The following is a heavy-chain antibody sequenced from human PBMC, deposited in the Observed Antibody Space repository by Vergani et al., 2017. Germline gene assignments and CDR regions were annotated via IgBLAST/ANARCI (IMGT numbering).Heavy chain of an antibody. Sequence: VQLVESGGGLVQPGRSLRLSCAASGFAFDTYGMHWVRQAPGKGLEWVAFIRFDGSNKFYSDSVKGRFSIDRDNSKKTHYLQMSGLTGDDTAMYYCARDELRDAFDLWGQGTLVIVSS. CDR3: ARDELRDAFDL. J-gene: IGHJ3*01. CDR1: GFAFDTYG. V-gene: IGHV3-33*08. D-gene: IGHD2-21*01. CDR2: IRFDGSNK.